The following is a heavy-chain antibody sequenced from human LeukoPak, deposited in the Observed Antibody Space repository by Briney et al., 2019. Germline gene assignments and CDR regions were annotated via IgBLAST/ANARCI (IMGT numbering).Heavy chain of an antibody. CDR3: VRQGGWGGAASLIDF. CDR1: GVSISTSTHY. CDR2: MFYRGST. D-gene: IGHD2-15*01. J-gene: IGHJ4*02. Sequence: SETLSLTCTVSGVSISTSTHYWAWIRQPPGEGLEWIGSMFYRGSTYYNASLKSRVTLSVDTSSNQFSLKLSSVTASDTAIFYCVRQGGWGGAASLIDFWGQGTLVTVSS. V-gene: IGHV4-39*01.